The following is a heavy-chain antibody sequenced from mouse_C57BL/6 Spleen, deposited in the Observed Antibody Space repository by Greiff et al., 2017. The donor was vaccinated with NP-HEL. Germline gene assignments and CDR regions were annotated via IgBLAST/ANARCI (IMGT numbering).Heavy chain of an antibody. CDR2: IYPGDGDT. D-gene: IGHD2-1*01. Sequence: VQLQQSGPELVKPGASVKISCKASGYAFSSSWMNWVKQRPGKGLEWIGRIYPGDGDTNYTGKFKGKATLTADKSSSTAYMQLSRLTSEDSAVYCCETDYYGNYPFADWGQGTLVTVSA. CDR3: ETDYYGNYPFAD. J-gene: IGHJ3*01. V-gene: IGHV1-82*01. CDR1: GYAFSSSW.